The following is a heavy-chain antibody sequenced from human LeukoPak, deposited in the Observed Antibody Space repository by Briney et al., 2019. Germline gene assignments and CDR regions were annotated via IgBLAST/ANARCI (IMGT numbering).Heavy chain of an antibody. J-gene: IGHJ4*02. D-gene: IGHD5-12*01. CDR1: GYSFTSYW. V-gene: IGHV5-51*01. CDR2: IYPGDSDT. Sequence: GESLKISCKGSGYSFTSYWIGWVRQMPGKGLEWMGIIYPGDSDTRYSPSFQGQVTISADKSISTAYLQWSSLKASDTAMYYCARRGLYSGYDYPQSFDYWGQGTLVTVSS. CDR3: ARRGLYSGYDYPQSFDY.